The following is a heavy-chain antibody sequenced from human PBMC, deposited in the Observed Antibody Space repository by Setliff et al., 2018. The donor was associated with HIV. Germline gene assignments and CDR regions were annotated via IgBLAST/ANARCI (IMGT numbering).Heavy chain of an antibody. CDR3: ARLWLHKEDDKPRFDP. D-gene: IGHD1-1*01. J-gene: IGHJ5*02. Sequence: ASVKVSCKASGDTFTNFYIHWVRQAPGQGLEWLGMINPSDGSTTYAQKFQGRVTMTSDTSTSTVYMDLSSLRSEDTAVYYCARLWLHKEDDKPRFDPWGQGILVTVSS. CDR2: INPSDGST. V-gene: IGHV1-46*01. CDR1: GDTFTNFY.